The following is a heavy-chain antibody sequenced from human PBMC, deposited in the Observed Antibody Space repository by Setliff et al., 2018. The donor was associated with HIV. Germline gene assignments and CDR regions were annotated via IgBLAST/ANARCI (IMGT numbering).Heavy chain of an antibody. V-gene: IGHV1-18*01. CDR1: GYSFTNYA. D-gene: IGHD2-8*01. J-gene: IGHJ6*03. CDR3: ARDIKWAPRRYYYYYMDV. CDR2: ITPFNGNT. Sequence: ASVKVSCKASGYSFTNYAISWVRQAPGQGLDWMGWITPFNGNTNYAQKLQGRVTMTTDTSTSTAYLELRSLRSDDTAVYYCARDIKWAPRRYYYYYMDVWGKGTTVTVSS.